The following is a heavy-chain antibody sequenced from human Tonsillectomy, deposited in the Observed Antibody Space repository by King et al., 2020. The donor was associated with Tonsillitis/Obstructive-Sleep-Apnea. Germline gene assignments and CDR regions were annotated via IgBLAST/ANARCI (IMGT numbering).Heavy chain of an antibody. CDR2: NNPNSGGT. CDR3: ARGVDFDY. Sequence: VQLVESGAEVKKPGASVKVSCKASGYTFTVYYMHWVRQAPGQGVEWMRRNNPNSGGTSYAQKFQGRVTMTRDTSLSTAYMELRGLSPDDTAVYCCARGVDFDYWGQGTLVTVSS. V-gene: IGHV1-2*06. CDR1: GYTFTVYY. J-gene: IGHJ4*02.